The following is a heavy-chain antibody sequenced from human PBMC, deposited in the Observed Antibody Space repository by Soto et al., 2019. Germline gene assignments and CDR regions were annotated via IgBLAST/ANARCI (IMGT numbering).Heavy chain of an antibody. CDR1: GASIGTSHY. J-gene: IGHJ4*02. D-gene: IGHD5-18*01. CDR2: IHYSGNT. V-gene: IGHV4-59*11. CDR3: ARDREGYNYGSYFDY. Sequence: SETLSLTCAVSGASIGTSHYWSWIRQPPGEGLEWIGFIHYSGNTEYNASLKSRLTISLDRSKNHFSLKLSSVTAADTAVYYCARDREGYNYGSYFDYWGQGTLVTVSS.